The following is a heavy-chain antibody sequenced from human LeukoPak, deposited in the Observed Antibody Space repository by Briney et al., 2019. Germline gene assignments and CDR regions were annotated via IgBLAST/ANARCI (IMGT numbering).Heavy chain of an antibody. CDR2: ISSGGSTI. V-gene: IGHV3-48*03. CDR3: ARVRDGSQDY. Sequence: GGSLRLSCAASGFTFSSYEMNWVRQAPGKGLEWVSYISSGGSTIYYADSVKSRFTISRDSAKNSLYLQMNSLRAEDTAVYYCARVRDGSQDYWGQGTLVTVSS. CDR1: GFTFSSYE. D-gene: IGHD5-24*01. J-gene: IGHJ4*02.